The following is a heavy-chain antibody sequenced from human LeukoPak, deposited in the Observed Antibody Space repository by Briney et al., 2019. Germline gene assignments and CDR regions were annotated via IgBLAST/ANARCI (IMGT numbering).Heavy chain of an antibody. CDR2: ITSSSDSK. Sequence: GGSLRLSCAASGFPLSTYSMNWVRQAPGKGLEWVSSITSSSDSKYYADSIKGRLTISRDNARNSLHLQMNSLRAEDTAVYYCAREIMGGTFDYWGQGALVTVSS. CDR1: GFPLSTYS. CDR3: AREIMGGTFDY. D-gene: IGHD1-26*01. V-gene: IGHV3-21*01. J-gene: IGHJ4*02.